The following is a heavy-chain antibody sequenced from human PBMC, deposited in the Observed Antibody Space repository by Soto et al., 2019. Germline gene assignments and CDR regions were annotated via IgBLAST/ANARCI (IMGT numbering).Heavy chain of an antibody. V-gene: IGHV2-5*01. D-gene: IGHD6-6*01. CDR1: GISLSTSGVG. J-gene: IGHJ3*02. CDR2: IYWNDDK. Sequence: ESGPTLVNPTQTLTLTCTLSGISLSTSGVGLGWIRQTPGKALEWLALIYWNDDKHYKPSLKTRLTITKDTSKNQAVLTMTNMDPVDTATYYCARGLATLPVFAFDIWDQGTVVTVSS. CDR3: ARGLATLPVFAFDI.